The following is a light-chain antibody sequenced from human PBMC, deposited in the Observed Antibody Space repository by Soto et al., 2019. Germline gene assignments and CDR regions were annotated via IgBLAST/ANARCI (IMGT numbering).Light chain of an antibody. Sequence: DIQMTQSPSTLSASVGDRVTMTCRASQSISSWLAWHQQKAGKAPKRLIYKASSLESGVPSRFSGSGSGTEFTLTISSLQPDDFATYYCQQYSSYSAYTFGQGTKLEIK. V-gene: IGKV1-5*03. CDR3: QQYSSYSAYT. CDR1: QSISSW. J-gene: IGKJ2*01. CDR2: KAS.